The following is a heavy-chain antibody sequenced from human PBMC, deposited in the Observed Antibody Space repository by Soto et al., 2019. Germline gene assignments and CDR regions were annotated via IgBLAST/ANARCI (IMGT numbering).Heavy chain of an antibody. D-gene: IGHD2-15*01. Sequence: ASGTPSLTFAVSGCSLSRKSYSWGWIRPSPGKGLERIATIYSTENTYYHPSLLSRVTISVDTSMNEFSLRLSSVTAADTAVYYCARGDCSGGSCYSGPYYYYGMDVWGQGTTVTVSS. CDR3: ARGDCSGGSCYSGPYYYYGMDV. J-gene: IGHJ6*02. V-gene: IGHV4-39*01. CDR1: GCSLSRKSYS. CDR2: IYSTENT.